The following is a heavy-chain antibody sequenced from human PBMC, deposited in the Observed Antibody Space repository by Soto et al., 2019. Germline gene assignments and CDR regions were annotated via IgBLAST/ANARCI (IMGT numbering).Heavy chain of an antibody. J-gene: IGHJ4*02. CDR2: IYYSGST. CDR1: GGSISSYY. D-gene: IGHD3-22*01. CDR3: ARLGDSSGYYYWYFDL. Sequence: SETLSLTCTVSGGSISSYYWSWIRQPPGKGLEWIGYIYYSGSTNHNPSLKSRVNISVDTSKNQFSLKLSSVTAADTAVYYCARLGDSSGYYYWYFDLWGQGTLVTVSS. V-gene: IGHV4-59*01.